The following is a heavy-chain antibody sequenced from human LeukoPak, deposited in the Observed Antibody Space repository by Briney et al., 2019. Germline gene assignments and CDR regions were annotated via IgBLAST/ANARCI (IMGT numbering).Heavy chain of an antibody. J-gene: IGHJ4*02. CDR1: GFTFSSYS. Sequence: GGSLRLSCAASGFTFSSYSMNWVRQAPGKGLEWVSSISSSSSYIYYADSVKGRFTISRDNAKNSLYLQMNSLRAEDTAVYYCARGAYDSSGYQSYWGQGSLVTVSS. V-gene: IGHV3-21*01. CDR2: ISSSSSYI. D-gene: IGHD3-22*01. CDR3: ARGAYDSSGYQSY.